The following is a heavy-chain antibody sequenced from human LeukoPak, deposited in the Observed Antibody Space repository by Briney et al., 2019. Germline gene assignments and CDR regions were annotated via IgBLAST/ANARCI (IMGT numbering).Heavy chain of an antibody. D-gene: IGHD2-15*01. CDR2: IYYSGHS. V-gene: IGHV4-59*01. Sequence: PSETLSLTCTVSGGSISSYYWSWIRQPPGKGLEWIGYIYYSGHSNYNPSLKSRVTISADTSKNEFSLKLSSVTAADTAIYYCATRSTGVAATFDSWGQGALVTVSS. CDR1: GGSISSYY. CDR3: ATRSTGVAATFDS. J-gene: IGHJ4*02.